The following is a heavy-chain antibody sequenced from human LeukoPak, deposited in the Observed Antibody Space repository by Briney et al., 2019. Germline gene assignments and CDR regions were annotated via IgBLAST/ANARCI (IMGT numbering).Heavy chain of an antibody. CDR3: ARASYRSGGSCYSDY. CDR2: ISAYNGDT. Sequence: RRTLEKEIEWMGWISAYNGDTIYAQKVKGRVTMTKGTSTSTAYMELRSLKSGDTAVYYCARASYRSGGSCYSDYWGQGTLVTVSS. J-gene: IGHJ4*02. V-gene: IGHV1-18*01. D-gene: IGHD2-15*01.